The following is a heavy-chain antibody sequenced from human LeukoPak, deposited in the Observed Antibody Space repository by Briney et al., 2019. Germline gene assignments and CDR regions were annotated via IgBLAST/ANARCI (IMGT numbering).Heavy chain of an antibody. CDR3: ARQRDSSGWTGFDY. V-gene: IGHV4-59*08. D-gene: IGHD6-19*01. Sequence: SETLSLTCTVSGGSISSYYWSWIRQPPGKGLGWIGYIYYSGSTNYNPSLKSRVTISVDTSKNQFSLKLSSVTAADTAVYYCARQRDSSGWTGFDYWGQGTLVTVSS. CDR2: IYYSGST. CDR1: GGSISSYY. J-gene: IGHJ4*02.